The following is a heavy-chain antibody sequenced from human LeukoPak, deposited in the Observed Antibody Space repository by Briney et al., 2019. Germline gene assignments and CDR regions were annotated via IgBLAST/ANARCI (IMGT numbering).Heavy chain of an antibody. CDR1: GGSFSGYY. CDR2: INHSGST. Sequence: SETLSLTCAVYGGSFSGYYCSWIRQPPGKGLEWIGEINHSGSTNYNPSLKSRVTISVDTSKNQFSLKLSSVTAADTAVYYCARVGITMVRGVPRWFDPWGQGTLVTVSS. CDR3: ARVGITMVRGVPRWFDP. D-gene: IGHD3-10*01. V-gene: IGHV4-34*01. J-gene: IGHJ5*02.